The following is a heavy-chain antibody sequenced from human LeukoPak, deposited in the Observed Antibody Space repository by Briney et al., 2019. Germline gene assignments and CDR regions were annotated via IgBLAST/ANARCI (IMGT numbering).Heavy chain of an antibody. CDR2: ISYDGSNK. CDR1: AFTFSSYA. D-gene: IGHD3-3*01. Sequence: PGRSLRLSCAASAFTFSSYAMHWVRQAPGKGLEWVAVISYDGSNKYYADSVKGRFTISRDNSKNTLYLQMNSLRAEDSAVYYCARDITIFGVVIAPHAFDIWGQGTMVTVSS. J-gene: IGHJ3*02. V-gene: IGHV3-30-3*01. CDR3: ARDITIFGVVIAPHAFDI.